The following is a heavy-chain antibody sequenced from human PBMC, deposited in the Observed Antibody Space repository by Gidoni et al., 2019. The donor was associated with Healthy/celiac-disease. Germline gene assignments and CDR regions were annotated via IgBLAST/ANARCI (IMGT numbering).Heavy chain of an antibody. D-gene: IGHD2-15*01. CDR2: ITWNGGRT. J-gene: IGHJ4*02. CDR3: ARDRGSSGGIAATY. Sequence: EVQLVESGGGVVRPGGSLRLSCAASGFTFGDYGMSWVRQAPGRGLEWVSGITWNGGRTSYADSVKGRFTISRDNAKSSLYVQMNSLRAEDTAFYYCARDRGSSGGIAATYWGPGTLVTVSS. V-gene: IGHV3-20*04. CDR1: GFTFGDYG.